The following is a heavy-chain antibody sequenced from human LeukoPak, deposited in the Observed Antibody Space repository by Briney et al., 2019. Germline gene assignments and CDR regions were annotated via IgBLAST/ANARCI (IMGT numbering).Heavy chain of an antibody. D-gene: IGHD1-7*01. CDR3: ASTQLELSPAYYYYGMDV. Sequence: SETLSLTCTVSGGSISSYYWSWIRQPPGKGLEWIGYIYYSGSTNYNPSLKSRVTISVDTSKNQFSLKLSSVTAADTAVYYCASTQLELSPAYYYYGMDVRGQGTTVTVSS. J-gene: IGHJ6*02. CDR1: GGSISSYY. V-gene: IGHV4-59*08. CDR2: IYYSGST.